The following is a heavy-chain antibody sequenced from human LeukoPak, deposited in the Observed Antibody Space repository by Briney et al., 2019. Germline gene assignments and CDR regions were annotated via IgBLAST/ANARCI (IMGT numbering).Heavy chain of an antibody. V-gene: IGHV3-21*01. CDR3: ARHLGDFSNAYFDY. D-gene: IGHD4-17*01. CDR2: ITSTSYI. J-gene: IGHJ4*02. Sequence: GGSLRLSCAASGFTFSSYSMNWVRQAPGRGLEWVSSITSTSYIYYADSVKGRFTISRDNAKNSLYLQMNSLRAEDTAVYYCARHLGDFSNAYFDYWGQGTLVTVSS. CDR1: GFTFSSYS.